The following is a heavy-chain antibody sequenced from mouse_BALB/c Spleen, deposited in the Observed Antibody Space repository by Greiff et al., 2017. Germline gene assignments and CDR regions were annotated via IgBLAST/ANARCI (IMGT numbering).Heavy chain of an antibody. CDR2: IWAGGST. D-gene: IGHD3-1*01. Sequence: VKVEESGPGLVAPSQSLSITCTVSGFSLTSYGVHWVRQPPGKGLEWLGVIWAGGSTNYNSALMSRLSISKDNSKSQVFLKMNSLQTDDTAMYYCARGGLRGYFDYWGQGTTLTVSS. J-gene: IGHJ2*01. CDR3: ARGGLRGYFDY. CDR1: GFSLTSYG. V-gene: IGHV2-9*02.